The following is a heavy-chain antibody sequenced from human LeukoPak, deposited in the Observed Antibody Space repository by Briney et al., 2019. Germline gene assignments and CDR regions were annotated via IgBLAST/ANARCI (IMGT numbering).Heavy chain of an antibody. CDR1: GFALSDYY. J-gene: IGHJ4*02. CDR3: ARDVRGGSPTTVVTSSGY. V-gene: IGHV3-11*04. Sequence: GGSLRLSCAASGFALSDYYMSWLRQAPGKGPEWISDISSTGSFIKYADSVRGRFTISRDNAANSLYLHMNSLRVEDTAVYYCARDVRGGSPTTVVTSSGYWGQGTLVTVSS. CDR2: ISSTGSFI. D-gene: IGHD4-23*01.